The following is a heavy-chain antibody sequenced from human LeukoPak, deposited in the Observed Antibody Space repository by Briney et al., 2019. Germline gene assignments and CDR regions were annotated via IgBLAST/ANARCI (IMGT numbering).Heavy chain of an antibody. CDR1: GFTFNSYA. CDR3: AKVRSAPHPTDAFDI. CDR2: ISGSGDRT. V-gene: IGHV3-23*01. J-gene: IGHJ3*02. Sequence: PGGSLRLSCAASGFTFNSYAMSWVRQAPGKGLEWVSAISGSGDRTFYADSVKGRLTISRDNSKNTLYLQMNSLRAEDTAVYYCAKVRSAPHPTDAFDIWGQGTMVTVSS.